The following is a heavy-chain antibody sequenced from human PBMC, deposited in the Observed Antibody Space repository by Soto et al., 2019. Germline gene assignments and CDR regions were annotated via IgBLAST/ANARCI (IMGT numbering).Heavy chain of an antibody. CDR3: AGDSYYHDSTGYYIFDY. V-gene: IGHV3-30*03. CDR1: GLTVSNYG. Sequence: GGSLRLSCAASGLTVSNYGMHWVRQAPGKGLEWVAHISYDGSNEHYVDSVKGRFTISRDNSKNTLYLQMTSLRAEDTAVYYCAGDSYYHDSTGYYIFDYWGQGTLVTVSS. D-gene: IGHD3-22*01. J-gene: IGHJ4*02. CDR2: ISYDGSNE.